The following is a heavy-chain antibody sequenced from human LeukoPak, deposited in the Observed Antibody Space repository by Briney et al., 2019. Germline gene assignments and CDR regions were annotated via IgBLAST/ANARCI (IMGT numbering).Heavy chain of an antibody. CDR3: AWGHDDRSGSFDY. V-gene: IGHV4-61*01. Sequence: SGTLSLTCTVSGDSVSSGNYYLTWLRQPPGKGRDWITYMSPSGTTKYNPSLKSRVTTSVDTSRTQFSLRLSSVTAADTAMYYCAWGHDDRSGSFDYWGQGTLVTVSS. J-gene: IGHJ4*02. CDR1: GDSVSSGNYY. CDR2: MSPSGTT. D-gene: IGHD3-22*01.